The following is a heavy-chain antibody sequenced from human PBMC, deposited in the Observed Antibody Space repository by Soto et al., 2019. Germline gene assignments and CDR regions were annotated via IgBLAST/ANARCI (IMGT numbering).Heavy chain of an antibody. D-gene: IGHD2-21*02. V-gene: IGHV3-30-3*01. Sequence: GGSLRLSCAASGFTFSSYAMHWVRQAPGKGLEWVAVISYDGSNKYYADSVKGRFTISRDNSKNTLYLQMNSLRAEDTAVYYCARADCGGDCYWGGHYYYGMDVWGQGTTVTVSS. CDR1: GFTFSSYA. J-gene: IGHJ6*02. CDR3: ARADCGGDCYWGGHYYYGMDV. CDR2: ISYDGSNK.